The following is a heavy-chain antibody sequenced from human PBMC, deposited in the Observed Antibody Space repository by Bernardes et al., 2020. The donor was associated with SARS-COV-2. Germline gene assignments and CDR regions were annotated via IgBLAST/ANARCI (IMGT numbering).Heavy chain of an antibody. CDR3: SKNAKYSSSSMEV. CDR2: ISAIGGST. CDR1: GFTFSQNA. V-gene: IGHV3-23*01. Sequence: GWSLRLSCVASGFTFSQNAMTWVRQVPGKGLEWVSAISAIGGSTYYAESVKGRFTISRDNSRNTLYLEMSSLRADDTAVYYCSKNAKYSSSSMEVWGQGTTVTVS. D-gene: IGHD6-6*01. J-gene: IGHJ6*02.